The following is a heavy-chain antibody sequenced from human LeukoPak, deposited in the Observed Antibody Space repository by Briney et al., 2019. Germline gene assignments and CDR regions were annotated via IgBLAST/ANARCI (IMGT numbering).Heavy chain of an antibody. CDR3: AGEGGGVLRYFDWRNDAFDI. J-gene: IGHJ3*02. V-gene: IGHV3-48*03. CDR1: GFTFSSYE. D-gene: IGHD3-9*01. Sequence: PGGSLRLSCAASGFTFSSYEMNWVRQAPGKGLEWVSYISSSGSTIYYADSVKGRFTISRDNAKNSLYLQMNSLRAEDTAVYYCAGEGGGVLRYFDWRNDAFDIWGQGTMVTVSS. CDR2: ISSSGSTI.